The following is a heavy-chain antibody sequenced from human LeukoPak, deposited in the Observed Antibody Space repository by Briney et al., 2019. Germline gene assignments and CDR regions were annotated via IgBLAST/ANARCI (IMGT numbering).Heavy chain of an antibody. D-gene: IGHD2-21*02. CDR1: GYTFTSYA. CDR3: ARDHYHKIHSVMVTAPDY. Sequence: GASVKVSCKASGYTFTSYAMHWVRQAPGQRLEWMGIINPTGGSTSYAQKFQGRVTMTRDTSTSTVYMELSSLRSEDTAVYYCARDHYHKIHSVMVTAPDYWGQGTLVIVSS. V-gene: IGHV1-46*01. J-gene: IGHJ4*02. CDR2: INPTGGST.